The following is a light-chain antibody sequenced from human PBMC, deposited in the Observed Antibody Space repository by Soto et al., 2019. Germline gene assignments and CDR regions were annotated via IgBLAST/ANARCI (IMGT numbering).Light chain of an antibody. V-gene: IGLV2-14*01. CDR1: SSDVGAFNY. CDR3: SSYTTISTWV. J-gene: IGLJ3*02. Sequence: QSALTQPASVSGSPRQSITISCTGTSSDVGAFNYVSWYQQRPGKAPELIIYEVTNRPSGVSFRFSGSKSGNTASLTISGLQAEDESDYYCSSYTTISTWVFGGGTQLTVL. CDR2: EVT.